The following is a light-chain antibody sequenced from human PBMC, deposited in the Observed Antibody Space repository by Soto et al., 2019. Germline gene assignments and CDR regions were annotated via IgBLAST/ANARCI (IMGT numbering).Light chain of an antibody. Sequence: DIQLTQSPSFLSASVGDRVTITCRASQGINDYLAWYQQKPGKAPKILIYAASTLQREVPSRFNGSTFGTKFYLKISRLQVEDFAAYYCQQFNTYPLTFGGGTKVEVK. V-gene: IGKV1-9*01. CDR2: AAS. J-gene: IGKJ4*01. CDR3: QQFNTYPLT. CDR1: QGINDY.